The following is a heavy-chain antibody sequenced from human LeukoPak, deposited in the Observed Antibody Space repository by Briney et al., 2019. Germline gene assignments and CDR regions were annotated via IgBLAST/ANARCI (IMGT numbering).Heavy chain of an antibody. J-gene: IGHJ4*02. CDR3: RYWSYYVGIDY. V-gene: IGHV4-4*02. CDR1: GGSISSSNW. CDR2: IYHSGST. Sequence: PSETLSLTCAVSGGSISSSNWWSWVRQPPGKGLEWIGEIYHSGSTNYNPSLKSRVTISVDTSKNQFSLKLSSVTAADTAVYYCRYWSYYVGIDYWGQGTLVTVSS. D-gene: IGHD1-26*01.